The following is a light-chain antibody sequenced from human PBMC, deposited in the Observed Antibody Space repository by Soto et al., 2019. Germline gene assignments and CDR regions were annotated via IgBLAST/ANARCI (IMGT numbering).Light chain of an antibody. CDR3: QQYNSYPT. CDR2: DAS. Sequence: DIQMTQSPSTLSASVGDRVTITRRASQRVTTWLAWYQQKPGQAPNLLIHDASTLEPGVPSRFRGSGSGTVFTLTISNLQPDDFATYYCQQYNSYPTFGGGTKV. CDR1: QRVTTW. J-gene: IGKJ4*01. V-gene: IGKV1-5*01.